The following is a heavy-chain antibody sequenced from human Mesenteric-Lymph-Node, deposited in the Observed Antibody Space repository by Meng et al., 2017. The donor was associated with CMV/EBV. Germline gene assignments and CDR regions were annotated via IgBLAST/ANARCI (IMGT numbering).Heavy chain of an antibody. CDR3: ARRLYYYYGMDV. V-gene: IGHV3-7*03. CDR1: GFTFSIYW. CDR2: IKEDGSEK. D-gene: IGHD6-19*01. J-gene: IGHJ6*02. Sequence: GESLKISCAASGFTFSIYWMSWVRQAPGKGLEWVANIKEDGSEKYYVDSVKGRFTISRDNAKNSLFLQMNSLRAEDTALYYCARRLYYYYGMDVWGQGTTVTVSS.